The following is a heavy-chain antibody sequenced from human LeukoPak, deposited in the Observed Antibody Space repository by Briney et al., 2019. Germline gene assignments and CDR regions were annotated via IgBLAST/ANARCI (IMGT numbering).Heavy chain of an antibody. Sequence: PSETLSLTCTVSGGSISSYYWSWIRQPAGKGLEWIGRIYTSGSTDYNPSLKSRVTVSLDTSKNQLSLKLISVTAADTAVYYCARVARCTSCFDVDYWGQGTLVTVSS. J-gene: IGHJ4*02. D-gene: IGHD2-2*01. CDR2: IYTSGST. CDR1: GGSISSYY. V-gene: IGHV4-4*07. CDR3: ARVARCTSCFDVDY.